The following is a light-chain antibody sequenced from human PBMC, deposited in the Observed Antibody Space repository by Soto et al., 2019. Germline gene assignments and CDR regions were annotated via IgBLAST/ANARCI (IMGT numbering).Light chain of an antibody. CDR3: QQYEISPRT. CDR2: HTS. CDR1: QSVGGS. J-gene: IGKJ1*01. Sequence: ETVWTQSPGTLSLSPEERATLSCRASQSVGGSLAWYQQRPGQAPRLLVYHTSNRATGIPDRFSASGSGTDFTLTISRLEPEDFAVYYCQQYEISPRTFGQGTKVDIK. V-gene: IGKV3-20*01.